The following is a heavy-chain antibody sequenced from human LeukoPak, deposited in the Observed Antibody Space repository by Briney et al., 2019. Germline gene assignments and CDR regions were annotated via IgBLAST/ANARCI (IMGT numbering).Heavy chain of an antibody. J-gene: IGHJ6*02. CDR2: MNPNSGNT. D-gene: IGHD3-22*01. CDR3: ARGRRQSDSSGYYYYYYYYYGMDV. V-gene: IGHV1-8*01. CDR1: GYTFTSYD. Sequence: GASVKVSCKASGYTFTSYDINWVRQATGQGLEWMGWMNPNSGNTGYAQKFQGRVTMTRNTSISTAYMELSSLRSEDTAVYYSARGRRQSDSSGYYYYYYYYYGMDVWGQGTTVTVSS.